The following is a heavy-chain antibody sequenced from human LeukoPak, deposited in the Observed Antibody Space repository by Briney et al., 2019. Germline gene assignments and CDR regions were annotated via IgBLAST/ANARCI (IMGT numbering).Heavy chain of an antibody. J-gene: IGHJ5*02. CDR2: IYHSGST. CDR3: ARQSLGCSGGSCHNWFDP. D-gene: IGHD2-15*01. CDR1: GYSISSGYY. Sequence: SETLSLTCAVSGYSISSGYYWGWIRPPPGKGLEWIGSIYHSGSTYYNPSLKSRVTISVDTSKNQFSLKLSSVTAADTAVYYCARQSLGCSGGSCHNWFDPWGQGALVTVSS. V-gene: IGHV4-38-2*01.